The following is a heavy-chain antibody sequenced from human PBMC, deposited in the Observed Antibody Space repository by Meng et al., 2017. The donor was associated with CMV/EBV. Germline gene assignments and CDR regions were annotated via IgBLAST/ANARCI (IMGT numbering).Heavy chain of an antibody. CDR2: IYYSGST. J-gene: IGHJ4*02. CDR3: ARVTAVWGYYFDY. V-gene: IGHV4-30-4*08. D-gene: IGHD3-16*01. Sequence: SETLSLTCTVSGGSISSGDYYWSWIRQPPGKGLEWIGYIYYSGSTYYNPSLKSRVTISVDTSKNQFSLELSSVTAADTAVYYCARVTAVWGYYFDYWGQGALVTVSS. CDR1: GGSISSGDYY.